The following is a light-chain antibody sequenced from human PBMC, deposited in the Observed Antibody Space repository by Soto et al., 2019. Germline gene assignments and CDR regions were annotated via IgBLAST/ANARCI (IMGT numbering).Light chain of an antibody. Sequence: IRVTKSPSTLSSIPGDRVTLSCRASQYINTRLAWYQHRPGQAPRLLIYQTSIRAAGIPARFSASGSGTDFTLTISDVQHEDFTLYYCHQSQNWPRTFGQGTKVDIK. CDR1: QYINTR. CDR2: QTS. CDR3: HQSQNWPRT. V-gene: IGKV3-11*01. J-gene: IGKJ1*01.